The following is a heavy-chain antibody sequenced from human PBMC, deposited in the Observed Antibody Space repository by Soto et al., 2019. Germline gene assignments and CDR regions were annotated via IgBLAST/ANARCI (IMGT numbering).Heavy chain of an antibody. CDR1: GGSIRSYY. CDR3: ARDSYNFDD. J-gene: IGHJ4*02. CDR2: IYYSGST. Sequence: SETLSLTCTVSGGSIRSYYWSWIRQPPGKGLEWIGYIYYSGSTDYNPSLKSRVTISVDTSKNQFSLKLRSVTAADTAVYYCARDSYNFDDWGQGILVTV. V-gene: IGHV4-59*01. D-gene: IGHD5-18*01.